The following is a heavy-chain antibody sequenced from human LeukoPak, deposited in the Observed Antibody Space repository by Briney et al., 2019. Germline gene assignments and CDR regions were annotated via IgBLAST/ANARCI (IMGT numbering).Heavy chain of an antibody. Sequence: GGSLRLSCSASGFTFSRFGMHWVRQAPGQGLEWVAFILYDGSKKYYADSVKGRFTISRDNSKNTLSLQMNSLRAEDTAVYYCARDYYYYMDVWGKGTTVTVSS. CDR1: GFTFSRFG. CDR3: ARDYYYYMDV. J-gene: IGHJ6*03. CDR2: ILYDGSKK. V-gene: IGHV3-30*02.